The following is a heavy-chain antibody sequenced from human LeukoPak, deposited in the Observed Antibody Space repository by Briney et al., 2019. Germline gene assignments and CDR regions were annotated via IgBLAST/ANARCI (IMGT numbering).Heavy chain of an antibody. V-gene: IGHV5-51*01. D-gene: IGHD6-19*01. CDR1: GYSFTSYW. CDR3: ARLPIAVAGTAYYYYMDV. CDR2: IYPGDSDT. J-gene: IGHJ6*03. Sequence: GESLKISCKGSGYSFTSYWIGWVRQMPGKGLEWMGIIYPGDSDTRYSPSFQGQVTISADKSISTAYLQWSSLKASDTAMYYCARLPIAVAGTAYYYYMDVWGKGTTVTVSS.